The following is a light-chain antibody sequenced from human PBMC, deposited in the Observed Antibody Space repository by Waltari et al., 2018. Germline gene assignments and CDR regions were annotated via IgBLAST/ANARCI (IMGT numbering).Light chain of an antibody. CDR2: DVT. Sequence: QSALTQPRSVSGSPGQSVTISCTGTNSDVGGYKYVSWYQLHPGKAPKLMIYDVTKRPSGVADRFAGSNSGNTASLTISGLQTDDEADYYGCSYAGFSWVFGGGTELTGL. J-gene: IGLJ3*02. CDR1: NSDVGGYKY. V-gene: IGLV2-11*01. CDR3: CSYAGFSWV.